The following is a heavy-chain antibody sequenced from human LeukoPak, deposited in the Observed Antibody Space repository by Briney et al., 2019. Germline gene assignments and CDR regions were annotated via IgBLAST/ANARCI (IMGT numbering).Heavy chain of an antibody. D-gene: IGHD1-14*01. V-gene: IGHV4-30-2*01. J-gene: IGHJ4*02. CDR1: GGSLNSVGYS. CDR3: AAHRAATYYFDY. CDR2: IYHSGST. Sequence: PLSLTCAVSGGSLNSVGYSWSSIPQPPGKGLEWIWYIYHSGSTYYNPSLKSRVTISVDRSKNQFSLKLSSVTAADTAVYYCAAHRAATYYFDYWGQGTLVTVSS.